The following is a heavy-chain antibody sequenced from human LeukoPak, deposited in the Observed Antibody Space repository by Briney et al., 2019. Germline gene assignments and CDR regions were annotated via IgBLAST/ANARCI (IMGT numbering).Heavy chain of an antibody. J-gene: IGHJ6*02. CDR1: GYTFTGYY. Sequence: GASVTVSCKASGYTFTGYYMHWVRQAPGQGLEWMGWINPNSGGTNYAQKFQGRVTMTRDTSISTAYMELSRLRSDDTAVYYCARDRFLEWLLRYYYYGMDVWGQGTTVTVSS. D-gene: IGHD3-3*01. V-gene: IGHV1-2*02. CDR2: INPNSGGT. CDR3: ARDRFLEWLLRYYYYGMDV.